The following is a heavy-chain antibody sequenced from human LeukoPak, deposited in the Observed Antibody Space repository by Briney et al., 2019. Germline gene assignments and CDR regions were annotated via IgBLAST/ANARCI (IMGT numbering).Heavy chain of an antibody. CDR3: ATIKRGSIFGYFDF. D-gene: IGHD5-18*01. CDR2: MFDSENT. V-gene: IGHV4-59*11. Sequence: SETLSLTCTVSGVSISSHYRSWIRKPPGKGLGWIGYMFDSENTKDNPSLKSRITLSADTSKNQFSLRLSSVTAADTAVYYCATIKRGSIFGYFDFWGQGILVTVSS. CDR1: GVSISSHY. J-gene: IGHJ4*02.